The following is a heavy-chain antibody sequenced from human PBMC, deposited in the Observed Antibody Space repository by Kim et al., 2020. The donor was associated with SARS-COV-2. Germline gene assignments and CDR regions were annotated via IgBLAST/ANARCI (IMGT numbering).Heavy chain of an antibody. Sequence: NTGDAQEFQDRVTMTRNTSINTAYMELSSLIYDDTAVYYCARGPLRYLDYWGQGTLVTVSS. V-gene: IGHV1-8*01. CDR3: ARGPLRYLDY. CDR2: NT. J-gene: IGHJ4*02.